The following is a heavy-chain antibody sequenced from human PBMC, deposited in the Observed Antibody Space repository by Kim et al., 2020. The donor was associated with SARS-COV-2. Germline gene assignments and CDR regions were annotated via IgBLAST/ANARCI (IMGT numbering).Heavy chain of an antibody. V-gene: IGHV3-9*01. D-gene: IGHD6-19*01. Sequence: SVKGRFTISRDNAKNSLYLQMNSLRAEDTALYYCAKYSGSSGWIGYGMDVWGQGTTVTVSS. CDR3: AKYSGSSGWIGYGMDV. J-gene: IGHJ6*02.